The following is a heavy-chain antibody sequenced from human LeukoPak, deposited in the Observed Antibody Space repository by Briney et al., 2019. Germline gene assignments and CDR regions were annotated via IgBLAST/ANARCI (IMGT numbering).Heavy chain of an antibody. CDR3: ARDSETLMVRGVITPYYSDY. CDR2: IKEDGSEK. Sequence: GGSLRLSCAASGFTLSSYWMTWVRQAPGKGLEWVANIKEDGSEKYYVDSVKGRFTVSRDNTKSSLYLQMNSLRAEDTAVYYCARDSETLMVRGVITPYYSDYWGQGTLVTVSS. V-gene: IGHV3-7*03. D-gene: IGHD3-10*01. CDR1: GFTLSSYW. J-gene: IGHJ4*02.